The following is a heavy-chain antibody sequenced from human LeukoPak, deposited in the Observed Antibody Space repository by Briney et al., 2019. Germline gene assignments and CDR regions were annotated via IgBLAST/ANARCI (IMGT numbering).Heavy chain of an antibody. J-gene: IGHJ4*02. CDR1: GYTFTSYG. CDR2: ISAYNGNT. D-gene: IGHD5-18*01. Sequence: GASVRVSCKASGYTFTSYGISWVRQAPGQGLEWMGCISAYNGNTNYAQKLQGRVTMTTDTSTSTAYMELRSLRSDDTAVYYCARVGSYGFGSLPTYFDYWGQGTLVTVSS. V-gene: IGHV1-18*04. CDR3: ARVGSYGFGSLPTYFDY.